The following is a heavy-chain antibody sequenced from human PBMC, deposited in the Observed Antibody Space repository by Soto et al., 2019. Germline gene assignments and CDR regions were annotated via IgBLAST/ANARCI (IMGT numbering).Heavy chain of an antibody. Sequence: ASVKVSCKASGYTFTSYGISWVRQAHGQGLEWMGRISAYNGNTNYAQKLQGRVTMTTDTSTSTAYMELRSLRSDDTAVYYCARDQYCSGGSCYFNGFDYWGQGTLVTVSS. CDR3: ARDQYCSGGSCYFNGFDY. J-gene: IGHJ4*02. CDR1: GYTFTSYG. D-gene: IGHD2-15*01. V-gene: IGHV1-18*01. CDR2: ISAYNGNT.